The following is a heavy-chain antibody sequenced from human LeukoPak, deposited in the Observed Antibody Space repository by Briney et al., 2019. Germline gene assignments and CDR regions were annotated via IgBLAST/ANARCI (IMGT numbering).Heavy chain of an antibody. CDR1: GGSISSSNW. J-gene: IGHJ4*02. CDR2: IYHSGST. Sequence: SETLSLTCAVSGGSISSSNWWSWVRQPPGKRLEWIGEIYHSGSTNYNPSLKSRVTISVDKSKNQFSLKLSSVTAADTAVYYCASYSSGWVNFDYWGQGTLVTVSS. V-gene: IGHV4-4*02. D-gene: IGHD6-19*01. CDR3: ASYSSGWVNFDY.